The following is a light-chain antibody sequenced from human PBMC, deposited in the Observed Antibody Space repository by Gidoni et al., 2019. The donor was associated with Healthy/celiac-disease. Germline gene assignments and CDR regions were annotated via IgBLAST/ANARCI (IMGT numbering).Light chain of an antibody. CDR3: QQYNNWPLWT. CDR1: QSVSSN. V-gene: IGKV3-15*01. J-gene: IGKJ1*01. CDR2: GAS. Sequence: EIVLTQSPATLSVSPGERATLSCRASQSVSSNLAWYQQKPVQAPRLLIYGASTRATGIPARFSGSGSGTEFTLTISSLQSEDVAVYYCQQYNNWPLWTFGQGTKVEIK.